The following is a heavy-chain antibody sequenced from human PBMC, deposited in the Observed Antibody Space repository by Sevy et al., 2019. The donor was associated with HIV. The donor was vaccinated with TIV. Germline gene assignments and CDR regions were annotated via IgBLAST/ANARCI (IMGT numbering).Heavy chain of an antibody. D-gene: IGHD3-9*01. CDR3: ARDQVVTITYYYYGMDV. J-gene: IGHJ6*02. Sequence: SETLSLTCTVSGGSVSSGSYYWSWIRQPPGKGLEWIGYIYYSGSTNYNPSLKSRVTISVDKTKNQFYLKLSSVTDADTAAHYCARDQVVTITYYYYGMDVWGQGTTVTVSS. V-gene: IGHV4-61*01. CDR1: GGSVSSGSYY. CDR2: IYYSGST.